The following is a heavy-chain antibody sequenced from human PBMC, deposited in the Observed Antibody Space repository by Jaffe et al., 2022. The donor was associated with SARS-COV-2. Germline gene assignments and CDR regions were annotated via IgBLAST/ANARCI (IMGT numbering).Heavy chain of an antibody. V-gene: IGHV3-30*18. Sequence: QVQLVESGGGVVQPGRSLRLSCAASGFTFSSYGMHWVRQAPGKGLEWVAVISYDGSNKYYADSVKGRFTISRDNSKNTLYLQMNSLRAEDTAVYYCAKDLLGEMATICDYWGQGTLVTVSS. J-gene: IGHJ4*02. D-gene: IGHD5-12*01. CDR2: ISYDGSNK. CDR3: AKDLLGEMATICDY. CDR1: GFTFSSYG.